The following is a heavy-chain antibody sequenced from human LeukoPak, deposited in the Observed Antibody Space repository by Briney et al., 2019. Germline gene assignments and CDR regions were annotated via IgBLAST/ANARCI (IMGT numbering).Heavy chain of an antibody. CDR2: IATSDGNT. D-gene: IGHD7-27*01. J-gene: IGHJ4*02. V-gene: IGHV3-23*01. Sequence: GGSLRLSCAASGFTFSSYTMSWVRQAPGKGLEWVSTIATSDGNTYYADSVKGRFTVSRDNSKNTLFLQMNSLRAEDTAVYYCAKDGGLWVSAHWGDSWGRGTLVTVSS. CDR3: AKDGGLWVSAHWGDS. CDR1: GFTFSSYT.